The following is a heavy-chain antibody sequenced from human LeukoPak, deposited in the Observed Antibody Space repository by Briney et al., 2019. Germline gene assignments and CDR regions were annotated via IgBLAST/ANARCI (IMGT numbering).Heavy chain of an antibody. D-gene: IGHD4-23*01. CDR2: IYYSGST. V-gene: IGHV4-31*03. CDR3: AREYDYGGNIGY. CDR1: GGSISSGGYY. J-gene: IGHJ4*02. Sequence: SSETLSLTCTVSGGSISSGGYYWSRIRQHPGKGLEWIGYIYYSGSTYYNPSLKSRVTISVDTSKNQFSLKLSSVTAADTAVYYCAREYDYGGNIGYWGQGTLVTVSS.